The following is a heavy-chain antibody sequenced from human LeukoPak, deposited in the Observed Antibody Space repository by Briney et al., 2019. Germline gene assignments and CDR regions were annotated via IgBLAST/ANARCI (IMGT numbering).Heavy chain of an antibody. CDR1: GYTFTGYY. CDR3: AREGSSSESYWFDP. J-gene: IGHJ5*02. Sequence: ASVKVSCQASGYTFTGYYMHWVRQAPGQGLEWMGWINPNSGGTNYAQKFQGRVTMTRDTSISTAYMELSRLRSDDTAVYYCAREGSSSESYWFDPWGQGTLVTVSS. D-gene: IGHD6-6*01. CDR2: INPNSGGT. V-gene: IGHV1-2*02.